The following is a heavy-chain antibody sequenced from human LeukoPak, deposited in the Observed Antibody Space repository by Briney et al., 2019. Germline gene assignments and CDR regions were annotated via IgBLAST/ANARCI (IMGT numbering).Heavy chain of an antibody. CDR3: AKHSYRVDSFTDY. Sequence: GGSLILSCAASGFTFSTYAMSWVRQAPGKGLEWVSGISDSGGTTYYAASVKGRFTISRDNSKNTLYLQMNSLRAEDTAVYYCAKHSYRVDSFTDYWGQGTLVTVSS. CDR2: ISDSGGTT. V-gene: IGHV3-23*01. J-gene: IGHJ4*02. D-gene: IGHD5-12*01. CDR1: GFTFSTYA.